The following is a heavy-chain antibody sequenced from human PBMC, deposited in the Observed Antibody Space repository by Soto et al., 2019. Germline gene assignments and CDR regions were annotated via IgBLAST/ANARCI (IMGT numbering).Heavy chain of an antibody. CDR3: VRLRPAAFFDS. D-gene: IGHD2-2*01. Sequence: EVQLVESGGGLVQPGGSLRLSCVASGFTFSSYSMNWVRQAPGKGLEWVSYISSSSSSIHYADSVKGRFTISRDTAKNSLYLQMSSLGSEDTAVYYCVRLRPAAFFDSWGQGTLVTVSS. CDR2: ISSSSSSI. J-gene: IGHJ4*02. V-gene: IGHV3-48*01. CDR1: GFTFSSYS.